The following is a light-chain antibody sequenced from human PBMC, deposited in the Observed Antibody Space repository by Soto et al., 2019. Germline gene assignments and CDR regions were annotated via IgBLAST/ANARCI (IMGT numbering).Light chain of an antibody. CDR2: KAS. J-gene: IGKJ1*01. V-gene: IGKV1-5*03. Sequence: DIQMTQSPSTLSASVGDRVTITCRASQSVSSWLAWFQQKPGKAPKLLIYKASSLQSGVSSRFSGGGSGTEFTLTISSLQPNYFATYSCQQSKPYWTFGPGTKVEIK. CDR1: QSVSSW. CDR3: QQSKPYWT.